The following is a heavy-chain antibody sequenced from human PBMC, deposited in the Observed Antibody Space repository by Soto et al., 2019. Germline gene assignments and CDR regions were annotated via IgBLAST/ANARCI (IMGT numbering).Heavy chain of an antibody. J-gene: IGHJ6*03. CDR3: ARVVPSLRGDYYYYMDV. V-gene: IGHV4-31*03. CDR2: IYYSGST. D-gene: IGHD2-2*01. CDR1: GGSISSGGYY. Sequence: PSETLSLTCTVSGGSISSGGYYWSWIRQHPGKGLEWIGYIYYSGSTYYNPSLKSRVTISVDTSKNQFSLKLSSVTAADTAVYYCARVVPSLRGDYYYYMDVWGKGTTVTVSS.